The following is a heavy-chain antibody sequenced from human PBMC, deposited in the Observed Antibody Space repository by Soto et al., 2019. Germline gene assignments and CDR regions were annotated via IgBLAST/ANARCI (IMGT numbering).Heavy chain of an antibody. CDR2: IIPIFGTA. Sequence: SVKVSCKASGGTFSSYAISWVRQAPGQGLEWMGGIIPIFGTANYAQKFQGRVTITADKSTSTVYMELSSLRSEDTAVYYCARDGRSSYSSGWYYFDYWGQGTLVTVSS. V-gene: IGHV1-69*06. J-gene: IGHJ4*02. CDR1: GGTFSSYA. D-gene: IGHD6-19*01. CDR3: ARDGRSSYSSGWYYFDY.